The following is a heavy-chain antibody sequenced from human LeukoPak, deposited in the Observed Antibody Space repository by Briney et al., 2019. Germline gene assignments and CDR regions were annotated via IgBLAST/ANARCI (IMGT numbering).Heavy chain of an antibody. Sequence: TSETLSLTCTVSGGSISSNTYYWSWIRQPPGKGLEWIGSIRYSGRTYYKPSLKSRVTLSVDTSKNQLLLNLRSVTAADTAMYYCAREFNGSPDYLGQGTLVTVSS. D-gene: IGHD6-25*01. V-gene: IGHV4-39*02. CDR3: AREFNGSPDY. CDR2: IRYSGRT. CDR1: GGSISSNTYY. J-gene: IGHJ4*02.